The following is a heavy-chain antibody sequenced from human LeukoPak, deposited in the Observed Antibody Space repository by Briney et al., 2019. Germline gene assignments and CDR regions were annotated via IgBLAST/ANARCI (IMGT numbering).Heavy chain of an antibody. CDR2: ISAYNGNT. CDR1: GYTFTSYG. V-gene: IGHV1-18*01. D-gene: IGHD2/OR15-2a*01. CDR3: ASRISFSFDY. J-gene: IGHJ4*02. Sequence: ASVKVSCKASGYTFTSYGISWVRQAPGQGLEWMGWISAYNGNTNYAQKLQGRVTMTRDTSTSTVSMELSSLRYEDTAIYYCASRISFSFDYWGQGTLVTVSS.